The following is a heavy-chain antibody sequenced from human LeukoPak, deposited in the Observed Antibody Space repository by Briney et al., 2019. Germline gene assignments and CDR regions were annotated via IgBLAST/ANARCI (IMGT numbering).Heavy chain of an antibody. CDR2: ISWNSGRI. V-gene: IGHV3-9*01. CDR1: GFTFSSYW. D-gene: IGHD6-13*01. CDR3: AKEIFEAAAGTFYYGMDV. J-gene: IGHJ6*02. Sequence: GGSLRLSCAASGFTFSSYWMTWVRQAPGKGLEWVSGISWNSGRIGYADSVKGRFTISRDNAKNSLYLQMNSLRAEDTALYYCAKEIFEAAAGTFYYGMDVWGQGTTVTVSS.